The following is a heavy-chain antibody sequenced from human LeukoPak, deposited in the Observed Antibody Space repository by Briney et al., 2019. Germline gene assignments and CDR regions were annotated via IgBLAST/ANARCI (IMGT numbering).Heavy chain of an antibody. D-gene: IGHD2-2*02. J-gene: IGHJ5*02. CDR3: AREVSDGSTIPAAILDWFDP. CDR1: GFTFSSYG. Sequence: GGSLRLSCAASGFTFSSYGMHWVRQAPGKGLEWVAFIRYDGSNKYYADSVKGRFTISRDNSKNTLCLQMNSLRAEDTAVYYCAREVSDGSTIPAAILDWFDPWGQGTLVTVSS. CDR2: IRYDGSNK. V-gene: IGHV3-30*02.